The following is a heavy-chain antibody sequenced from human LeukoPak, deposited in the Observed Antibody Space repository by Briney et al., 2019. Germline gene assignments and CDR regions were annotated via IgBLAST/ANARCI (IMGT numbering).Heavy chain of an antibody. CDR2: ISSNSSTI. J-gene: IGHJ4*02. Sequence: GGSLRLSCAASGFTFSSYSMNWVRQAPGKGLEWVSYISSNSSTIYYADSVKGRFTISRDNAKNSLYLQMNSLRAEDTAVYYCARDGFGDFWGQGTLVTVSS. CDR3: ARDGFGDF. D-gene: IGHD3-10*01. CDR1: GFTFSSYS. V-gene: IGHV3-48*01.